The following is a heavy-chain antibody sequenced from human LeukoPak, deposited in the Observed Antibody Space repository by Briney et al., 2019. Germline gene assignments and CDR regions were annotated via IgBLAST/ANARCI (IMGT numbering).Heavy chain of an antibody. J-gene: IGHJ4*02. CDR1: EFTFSNYA. CDR3: ARNVYYYDSSGYLDPYFDY. Sequence: GGSLRLSCAASEFTFSNYALHWVRQAPGKGLEWVAVIWYDGSNKYYADSVKGRFTISRDNSKNTLYLQMNSLRAEDTAVYYCARNVYYYDSSGYLDPYFDYWGQGTLVTVSS. V-gene: IGHV3-33*08. D-gene: IGHD3-22*01. CDR2: IWYDGSNK.